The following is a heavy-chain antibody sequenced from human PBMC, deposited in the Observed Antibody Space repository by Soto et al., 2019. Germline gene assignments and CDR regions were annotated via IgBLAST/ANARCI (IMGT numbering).Heavy chain of an antibody. V-gene: IGHV5-51*01. J-gene: IGHJ5*02. CDR2: IWPGDSDT. Sequence: EVQLVQSGAEVKKPGESLKISCKGSGYSFTSYWIGWVRQVPGKGLEWMGIIWPGDSDTRYSPSFQGQVTISADKSINTAYLQWSSLKASDTAMYYCARGAPYASGVNWFDPWGQGTLVTVSS. CDR1: GYSFTSYW. D-gene: IGHD3-10*01. CDR3: ARGAPYASGVNWFDP.